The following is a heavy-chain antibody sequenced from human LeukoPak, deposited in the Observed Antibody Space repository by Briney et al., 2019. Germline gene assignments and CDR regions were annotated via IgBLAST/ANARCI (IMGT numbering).Heavy chain of an antibody. Sequence: PGGSLRLSCAASGFPFSSYAMSWVRQAPGKGLEWVSVISDSGGRTYSAASVKGRFTISRDNSKDTLYLQMNNLRAEDTAVYYCARRPSLGYSYGPNYYYGMDVWGQGTTVTVSS. CDR3: ARRPSLGYSYGPNYYYGMDV. CDR1: GFPFSSYA. J-gene: IGHJ6*02. D-gene: IGHD5-18*01. V-gene: IGHV3-23*01. CDR2: ISDSGGRT.